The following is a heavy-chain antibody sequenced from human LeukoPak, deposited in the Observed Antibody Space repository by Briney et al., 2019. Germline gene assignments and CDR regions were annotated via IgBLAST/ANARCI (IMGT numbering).Heavy chain of an antibody. CDR3: VRSPITAAGIFDY. CDR1: GFTFSSYA. Sequence: SGGSLRLSCAASGFTFSSYAMSWVRQAPGKGLEWVANIKQDGSEKYYADSVKGRFTVSRDNAKNSLYLQMNSLRAEDTAVYYCVRSPITAAGIFDYWGQGTLVTVSS. D-gene: IGHD6-13*01. J-gene: IGHJ4*02. V-gene: IGHV3-7*01. CDR2: IKQDGSEK.